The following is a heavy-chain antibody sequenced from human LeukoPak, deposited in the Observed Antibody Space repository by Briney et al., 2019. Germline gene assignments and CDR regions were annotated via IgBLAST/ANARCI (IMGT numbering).Heavy chain of an antibody. V-gene: IGHV3-30*03. J-gene: IGHJ4*02. CDR1: GFTFSSYW. Sequence: GGSLRLSCAASGFTFSSYWMSWVRQAPGKGLEWVAVISYDGSNKYYADSVKGRFTISRDNSKNTLYLQMNSLRAEDTAVYYCARWGKSTMVRGEDFDYWGQGTLVTVSS. CDR3: ARWGKSTMVRGEDFDY. CDR2: ISYDGSNK. D-gene: IGHD3-10*01.